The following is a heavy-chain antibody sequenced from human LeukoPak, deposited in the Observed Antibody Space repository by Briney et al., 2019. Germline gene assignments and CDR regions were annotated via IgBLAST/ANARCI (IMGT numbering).Heavy chain of an antibody. D-gene: IGHD4-23*01. J-gene: IGHJ4*02. V-gene: IGHV1-18*01. CDR1: GYTFNNYG. Sequence: ASVRVSCKASGYTFNNYGISWVRQAPGQGLEWMGWISAYNGNTNYAQKLQGRVTVTTDTSTSTAYMELRSLRSDDTAVYYCARANYGGNGYFDYWGQGTLVTVSS. CDR2: ISAYNGNT. CDR3: ARANYGGNGYFDY.